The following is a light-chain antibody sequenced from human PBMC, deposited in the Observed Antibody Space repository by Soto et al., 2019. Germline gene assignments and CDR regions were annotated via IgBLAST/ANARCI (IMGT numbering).Light chain of an antibody. V-gene: IGKV3-15*01. CDR2: GAS. J-gene: IGKJ1*01. Sequence: EIVVMQSTATLSVSPGERATLSCRASQSVSSNLAWYQQKPGQAPRLLIYGASTRATGIPARFSGSGSGTEFTLTISSLQSEDFAVYYCQQYNTWPAWTFGQGTKVDIK. CDR3: QQYNTWPAWT. CDR1: QSVSSN.